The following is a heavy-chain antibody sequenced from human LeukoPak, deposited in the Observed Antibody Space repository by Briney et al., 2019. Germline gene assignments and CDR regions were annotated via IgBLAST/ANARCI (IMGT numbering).Heavy chain of an antibody. J-gene: IGHJ3*02. CDR2: IYPGGSDT. CDR3: ARQGLNAFDI. Sequence: PGESLKISCKGSGYSFTSYWIGWGRQMPGKGLEWMGIIYPGGSDTRYSPSFQGQATITADKSISTAYLQWSTLKASDTAMYYCARQGLNAFDIWGQGTMVTVSS. CDR1: GYSFTSYW. V-gene: IGHV5-51*01.